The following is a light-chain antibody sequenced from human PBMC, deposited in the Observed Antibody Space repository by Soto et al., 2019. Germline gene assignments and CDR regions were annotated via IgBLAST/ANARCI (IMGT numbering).Light chain of an antibody. V-gene: IGLV2-8*01. J-gene: IGLJ1*01. CDR3: SSYAGSSNV. CDR1: SSDVGGYNY. CDR2: EVN. Sequence: QSVLTQPPSASGSPGQSVAISCTGTSSDVGGYNYVSWYQQHPGKAPKLMIYEVNKRPSGVPDRFSGSKSGNTASLTASGLQAEDEADYYCSSYAGSSNVFGTGTKVTV.